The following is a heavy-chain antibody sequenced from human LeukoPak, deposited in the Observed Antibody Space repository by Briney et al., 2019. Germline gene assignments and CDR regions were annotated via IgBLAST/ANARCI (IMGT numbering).Heavy chain of an antibody. V-gene: IGHV4-61*02. J-gene: IGHJ6*02. D-gene: IGHD6-13*01. Sequence: SQTLSLTCTVSGGSISSGSYYWSWIRQPAGKGLEWIGRIYTSGSTNYNPSLKSRVTISVDTSKNQFSLKLSSVTAADTAVYYCARGISSSWQGAGPYGMDVWGQGTTVTVSS. CDR3: ARGISSSWQGAGPYGMDV. CDR2: IYTSGST. CDR1: GGSISSGSYY.